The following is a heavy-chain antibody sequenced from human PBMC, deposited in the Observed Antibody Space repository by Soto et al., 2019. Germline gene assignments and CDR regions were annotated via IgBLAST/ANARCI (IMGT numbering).Heavy chain of an antibody. CDR2: IIPIFGTA. J-gene: IGHJ4*02. D-gene: IGHD3-9*01. V-gene: IGHV1-69*13. CDR1: GGTFSSYA. Sequence: GASVKVSFKASGGTFSSYAISWLRQAPGQGLEWMGGIIPIFGTANCAQKFQGRVTITADESTSTAYMELSSLRSEDTAVYYCASGLRLVIGSGGDFDYWGQGTLVTVSS. CDR3: ASGLRLVIGSGGDFDY.